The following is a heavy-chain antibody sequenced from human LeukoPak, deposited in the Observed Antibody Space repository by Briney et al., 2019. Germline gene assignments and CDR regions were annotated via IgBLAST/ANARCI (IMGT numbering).Heavy chain of an antibody. V-gene: IGHV4-39*07. J-gene: IGHJ4*02. D-gene: IGHD3-22*01. CDR1: GGSISSSSYY. Sequence: SETLSLTCTVSGGSISSSSYYWGWIRQPPGKGLEWIGSIYYSGSTYYNPSLKSRVTISVDTSKNQFSLKLSSVTAADTAVYYCARASVSGYYFSFDYWGQGTLVTVSS. CDR3: ARASVSGYYFSFDY. CDR2: IYYSGST.